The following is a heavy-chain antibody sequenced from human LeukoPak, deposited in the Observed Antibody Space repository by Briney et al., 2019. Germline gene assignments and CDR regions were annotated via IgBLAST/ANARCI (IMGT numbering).Heavy chain of an antibody. Sequence: GGSLRLSCAASGFTVSSNYMSWVRQAPGKGLEWVSVIYSGGSTYYADSVKGRFTISRDNSKNTLYLQMNSLRAEDTAVYYCARGRDELRVVFGAFDIWGQGTMVTVPS. CDR1: GFTVSSNY. D-gene: IGHD2-8*02. J-gene: IGHJ3*02. CDR2: IYSGGST. V-gene: IGHV3-53*01. CDR3: ARGRDELRVVFGAFDI.